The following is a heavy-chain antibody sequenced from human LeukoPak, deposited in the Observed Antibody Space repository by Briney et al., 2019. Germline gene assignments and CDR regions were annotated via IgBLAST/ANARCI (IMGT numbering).Heavy chain of an antibody. D-gene: IGHD3-22*01. CDR3: AKGGGDYYESSGYSGSWFDP. CDR2: IRYDGSNK. V-gene: IGHV3-30*02. J-gene: IGHJ5*02. CDR1: GFTFSSYG. Sequence: PGGSLRLSCAASGFTFSSYGMHWVRQAPGKGLEWVAFIRYDGSNKYYADSVKGRFTISRDNSKNTLYLQMNSLRAEDTAVYYCAKGGGDYYESSGYSGSWFDPWGQGTLVTVSS.